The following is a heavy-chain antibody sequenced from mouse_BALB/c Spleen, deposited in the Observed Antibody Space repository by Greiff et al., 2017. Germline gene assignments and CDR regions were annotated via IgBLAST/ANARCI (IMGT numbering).Heavy chain of an antibody. Sequence: EVQLQESGPGLVKPSQSLSLTCTVTGYSITSDYAWNWIRQFPGNKLEWMGYISYSGSTSYNPSLKRRISITRDTSKNQFFLQLNSVTTEDTATYYCASYDGYTGAMDYWGQGTSVTVSS. CDR1: GYSITSDYA. CDR2: ISYSGST. D-gene: IGHD2-3*01. J-gene: IGHJ4*01. V-gene: IGHV3-2*02. CDR3: ASYDGYTGAMDY.